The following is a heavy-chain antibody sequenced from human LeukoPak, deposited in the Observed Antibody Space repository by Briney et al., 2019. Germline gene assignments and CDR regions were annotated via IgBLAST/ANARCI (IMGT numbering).Heavy chain of an antibody. J-gene: IGHJ4*02. CDR1: GFTFSSYA. Sequence: PGGSLRLSCAASGFTFSSYAMSWVRQAPGKGLEWVSAISGSGGSTYYADSVKGRFTISRDNSKNTLYLQMNSLRAEDTAVYYCASRPFETTVVPWDFYWGQGTQVTVSS. CDR3: ASRPFETTVVPWDFY. D-gene: IGHD4-23*01. CDR2: ISGSGGST. V-gene: IGHV3-23*01.